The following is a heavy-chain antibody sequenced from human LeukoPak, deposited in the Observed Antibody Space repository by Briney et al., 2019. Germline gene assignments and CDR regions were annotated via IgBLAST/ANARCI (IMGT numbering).Heavy chain of an antibody. V-gene: IGHV3-48*01. CDR2: ISNSAI. CDR1: GFTFTNYG. J-gene: IGHJ3*02. D-gene: IGHD2-21*01. CDR3: AIIGCYRGVCASDI. Sequence: GGSLRLSCATSGFTFTNYGMNWVRQASGKGLEWVSYISNSAILYADSVKGRFTISRDNARNSLYLQMNSLRAEDTAVYYCAIIGCYRGVCASDIWGQGTMVAVSS.